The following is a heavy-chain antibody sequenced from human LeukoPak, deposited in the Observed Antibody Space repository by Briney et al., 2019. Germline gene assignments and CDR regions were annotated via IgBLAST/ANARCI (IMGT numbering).Heavy chain of an antibody. CDR2: IYPGDSDT. Sequence: GEPLKISCKASGYSFTSYWICWVRQMPRKGLEWMGIIYPGDSDTRYSPSFQGQVTISADTSISTAYLQWSSLTACDTAMYYCARVSGYDSLVDYWGQGTLVTVSS. CDR1: GYSFTSYW. V-gene: IGHV5-51*01. D-gene: IGHD5-12*01. J-gene: IGHJ4*02. CDR3: ARVSGYDSLVDY.